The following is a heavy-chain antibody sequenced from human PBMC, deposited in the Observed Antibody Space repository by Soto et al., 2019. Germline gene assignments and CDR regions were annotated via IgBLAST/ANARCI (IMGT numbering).Heavy chain of an antibody. D-gene: IGHD5-18*01. CDR2: IDPSDSYA. CDR3: GRVRVDKAEGWFDP. CDR1: GYSFSSFW. J-gene: IGHJ5*02. V-gene: IGHV5-10-1*01. Sequence: GESLKISCNVSGYSFSSFWITWVRQMPGKGLEWMGRIDPSDSYANYSPSFQGHVTFSADKSINTAYLQWSSLKASDTAMYYCGRVRVDKAEGWFDPWGQGTLVTVSS.